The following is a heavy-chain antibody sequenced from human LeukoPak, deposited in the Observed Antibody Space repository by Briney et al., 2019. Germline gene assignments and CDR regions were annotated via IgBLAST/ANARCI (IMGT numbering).Heavy chain of an antibody. CDR3: ARGVSPDYDYEFYYDYYMDV. Sequence: PSEPLSPTCTLAGASVVSSYGSWFRQPAGKGLGWIGGILTGGRTNFNPSLRSRVTMSVDTSKNQFSLKVNSVTAADTAVYYCARGVSPDYDYEFYYDYYMDVWGKGTTVTVSS. D-gene: IGHD3-22*01. CDR1: GASVVSSY. V-gene: IGHV4-4*07. J-gene: IGHJ6*03. CDR2: ILTGGRT.